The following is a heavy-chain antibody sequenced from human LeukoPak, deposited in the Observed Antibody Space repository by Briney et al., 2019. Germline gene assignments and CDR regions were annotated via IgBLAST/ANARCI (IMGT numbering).Heavy chain of an antibody. CDR2: INHSGST. V-gene: IGHV4-34*01. Sequence: SETLSLTCAIYGGSFSGYYWSWIRQPPGKGLEWIGEINHSGSTNYNPSLKSRVTISVDTSKNQFSLKLSSVTAADTAVYYCARVRVVSGGAYYFDYWGQGTLVTVSS. D-gene: IGHD2-15*01. CDR1: GGSFSGYY. J-gene: IGHJ4*02. CDR3: ARVRVVSGGAYYFDY.